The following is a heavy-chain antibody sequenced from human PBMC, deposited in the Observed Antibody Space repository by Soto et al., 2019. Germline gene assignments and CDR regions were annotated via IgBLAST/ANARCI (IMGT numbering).Heavy chain of an antibody. V-gene: IGHV4-61*01. D-gene: IGHD3-22*01. Sequence: SETLSLTCTVSGGSVNTAPYYWSWIRQPPGKGLEWIRYIYYSGSTNYNPSLKNRVSISLDTSKNQFSLNLSSVTAADTAGHSCARDHHSVYETSGYYPYFDDWGQGTLVTVSS. CDR3: ARDHHSVYETSGYYPYFDD. CDR2: IYYSGST. J-gene: IGHJ4*02. CDR1: GGSVNTAPYY.